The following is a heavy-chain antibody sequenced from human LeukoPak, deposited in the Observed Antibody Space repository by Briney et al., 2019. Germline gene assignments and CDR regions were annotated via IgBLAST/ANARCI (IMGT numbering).Heavy chain of an antibody. V-gene: IGHV3-21*04. CDR1: GFTFSSYT. CDR3: ARCTTASSGWCNWLDP. Sequence: GGSLRLSCAVSGFTFSSYTINWVRQAPGKGLEWVSSISSSSSYIYYADSVKGRFTISRDNAKNSLSLQMNGLRAEDTAIYYCARCTTASSGWCNWLDPWGQGTLVTVSS. J-gene: IGHJ5*02. CDR2: ISSSSSYI. D-gene: IGHD3-22*01.